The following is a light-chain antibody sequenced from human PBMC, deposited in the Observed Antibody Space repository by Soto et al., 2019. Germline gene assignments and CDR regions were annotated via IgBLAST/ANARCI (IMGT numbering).Light chain of an antibody. V-gene: IGLV1-44*01. CDR3: SSWDDSLDGPV. J-gene: IGLJ3*02. CDR1: YSNIGSNF. CDR2: SIN. Sequence: QSVLTQPPSASATPGQTVTISCSGRYSNIGSNFVSWYQRLPGTAPKLLIYSINQHPSGVPDRFSGSKSGTSASLTISGLQSEDEDDYFCSSWDDSLDGPVFGGGTKLTVL.